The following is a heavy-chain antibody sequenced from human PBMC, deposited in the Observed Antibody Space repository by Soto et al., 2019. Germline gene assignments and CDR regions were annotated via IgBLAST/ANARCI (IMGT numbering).Heavy chain of an antibody. Sequence: ASVKVSCKVSGYTLTELSMHWVRQAPGKGLEWMGGFDPEDGETIYAQKFQGRVTMTEDTSTDTAYMELSSLRSEDTAVYYCASAHRITMIVVVIDAFDIWGRGTMVTVSS. CDR3: ASAHRITMIVVVIDAFDI. D-gene: IGHD3-22*01. V-gene: IGHV1-24*01. CDR2: FDPEDGET. J-gene: IGHJ3*02. CDR1: GYTLTELS.